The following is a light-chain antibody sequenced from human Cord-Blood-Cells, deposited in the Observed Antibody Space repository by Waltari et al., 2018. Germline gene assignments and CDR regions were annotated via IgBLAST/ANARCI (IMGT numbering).Light chain of an antibody. V-gene: IGKV1-39*01. CDR1: QSISSY. CDR2: AAS. Sequence: DIQMTQSPSSLSASVGDRVTITCRASQSISSYLNWYQQKPGKAPKLLIYAASSLKSGVPSRFSGSGSGTDFTLTISSLQPEEFATYYCQQSYSTPFTFGPGTKVDIK. CDR3: QQSYSTPFT. J-gene: IGKJ3*01.